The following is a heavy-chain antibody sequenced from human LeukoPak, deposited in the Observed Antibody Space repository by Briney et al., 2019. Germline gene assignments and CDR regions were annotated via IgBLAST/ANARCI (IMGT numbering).Heavy chain of an antibody. CDR1: RFTFSNYW. J-gene: IGHJ6*02. V-gene: IGHV3-7*03. CDR2: INRDGSER. CDR3: ARRNAMDV. Sequence: GGSLRLSCAASRFTFSNYWMTWVRQAPGRGLEWVANINRDGSERYYVDSVKGRFTISRDDAKSSLYLQMNSLRAEDTAVYYCARRNAMDVWGQGTTVIVSS.